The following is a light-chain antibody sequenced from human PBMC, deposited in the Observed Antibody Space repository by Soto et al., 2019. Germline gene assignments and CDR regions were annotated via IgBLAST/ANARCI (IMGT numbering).Light chain of an antibody. J-gene: IGKJ5*01. Sequence: EIVLTQSPGTLSLSPGEGATLSCRASQSISTIYLAWYQQKPGQAPRLLIYAASSRAAGIPDRFSGSGSGTDFTLTISRLEPEDFAVYYCQHYGSSPPITFGQGTRLEIK. V-gene: IGKV3-20*01. CDR1: QSISTIY. CDR2: AAS. CDR3: QHYGSSPPIT.